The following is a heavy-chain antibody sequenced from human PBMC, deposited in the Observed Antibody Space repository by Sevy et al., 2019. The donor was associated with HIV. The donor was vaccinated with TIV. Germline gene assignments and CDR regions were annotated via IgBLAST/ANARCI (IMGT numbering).Heavy chain of an antibody. V-gene: IGHV3-23*01. J-gene: IGHJ4*02. CDR1: GFTFSTYA. Sequence: GGSLRLSCAASGFTFSTYAMNWVRQAPGKGLEWVSAISGVDASTYYADSVKDRFTISRDNSRNTLYLQMSNLRADDTAVYYCAKDRRTSWGRFDCWGQGTLVTVSS. CDR3: AKDRRTSWGRFDC. D-gene: IGHD6-13*01. CDR2: ISGVDAST.